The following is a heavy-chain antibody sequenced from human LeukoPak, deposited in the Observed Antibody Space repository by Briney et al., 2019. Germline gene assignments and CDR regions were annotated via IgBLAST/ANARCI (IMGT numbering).Heavy chain of an antibody. CDR3: ARADLSGSYFHPHFLDY. J-gene: IGHJ4*02. CDR2: IFPSGGEI. V-gene: IGHV3-23*01. Sequence: GGSLRLSCAASGFTFSTFAMIWVRQPPGKGLEWVSSIFPSGGEIHYADSVRGRFTISRDNSKSTLSLQMNSLRVEDTAIYYCARADLSGSYFHPHFLDYWGQGTLVTVSS. CDR1: GFTFSTFA. D-gene: IGHD1-26*01.